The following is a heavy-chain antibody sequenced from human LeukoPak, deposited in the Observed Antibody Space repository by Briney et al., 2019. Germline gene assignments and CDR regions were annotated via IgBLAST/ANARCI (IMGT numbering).Heavy chain of an antibody. CDR3: ARGGGYCSSTSCWDY. CDR2: IYHTGST. CDR1: GGSISSGDYS. D-gene: IGHD2-2*01. V-gene: IGHV4-30-2*01. J-gene: IGHJ4*02. Sequence: SQTLSLTCAVSGGSISSGDYSWSWIRQPPGKGLEWIGYIYHTGSTYYNPSLKSRVTISVDRSKNQFSLKLSSVTAADTAVYYCARGGGYCSSTSCWDYWGQGTLVTVSS.